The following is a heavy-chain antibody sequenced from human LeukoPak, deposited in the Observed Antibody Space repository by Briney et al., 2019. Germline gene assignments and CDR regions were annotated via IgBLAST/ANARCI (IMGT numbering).Heavy chain of an antibody. V-gene: IGHV3-7*03. J-gene: IGHJ4*02. CDR3: VRGRYFDWLFDY. CDR1: GFTLSRKYW. CDR2: INHDGSKK. D-gene: IGHD3-9*01. Sequence: PGGSLRLSCAASGFTLSRKYWMTWVSQAPGKRLEWVANINHDGSKKYYVDSVKGRFTISTDDAKNSLYLQMDSLRAEDTAIYYCVRGRYFDWLFDYWGQGTLVSVSS.